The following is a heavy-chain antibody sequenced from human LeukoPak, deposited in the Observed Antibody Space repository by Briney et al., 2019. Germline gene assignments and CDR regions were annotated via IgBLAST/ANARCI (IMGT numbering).Heavy chain of an antibody. Sequence: GASVKVSCKASGYTFTSYGISWVRQAPGQGLEWMGWISAYNGNTNYAQKLQGRVTMTTDTSTSTAYMELRSLRSDDTAVYYCARATDCGGDCYWGNDGFDIWGQGTMVTVSS. CDR2: ISAYNGNT. CDR1: GYTFTSYG. J-gene: IGHJ3*02. V-gene: IGHV1-18*01. CDR3: ARATDCGGDCYWGNDGFDI. D-gene: IGHD2-21*02.